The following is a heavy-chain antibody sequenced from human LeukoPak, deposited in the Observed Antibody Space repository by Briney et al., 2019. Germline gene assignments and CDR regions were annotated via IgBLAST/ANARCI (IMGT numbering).Heavy chain of an antibody. V-gene: IGHV3-9*01. J-gene: IGHJ4*02. Sequence: GGSLRLSCTASGFTFGNYAMHWVRQALGKGLEWVSGISWNSGNIDYTDSVRGRFTISRDDAKNSLYLQMNSLRAEDTALYYCAKAFPADCWGQGTLVTVSS. CDR1: GFTFGNYA. D-gene: IGHD2/OR15-2a*01. CDR2: ISWNSGNI. CDR3: AKAFPADC.